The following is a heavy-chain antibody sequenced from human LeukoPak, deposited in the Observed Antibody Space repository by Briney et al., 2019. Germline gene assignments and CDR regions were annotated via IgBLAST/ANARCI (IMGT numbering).Heavy chain of an antibody. CDR3: AKGPPHYYGSGRGYYYYMDV. J-gene: IGHJ6*03. V-gene: IGHV3-23*01. D-gene: IGHD3-10*01. CDR1: GFTFSSYA. Sequence: GGSLRLSCAASGFTFSSYAMSWVRQAPGKGLEWVSAISGSGGSTYYADSVKGRFTISRDNSKNTLYLQMNSLRAEDTAVYYCAKGPPHYYGSGRGYYYYMDVWGKGTTVTVSS. CDR2: ISGSGGST.